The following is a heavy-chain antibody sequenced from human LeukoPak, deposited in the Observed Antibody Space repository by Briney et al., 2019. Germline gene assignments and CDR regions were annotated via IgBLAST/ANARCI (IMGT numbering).Heavy chain of an antibody. CDR2: ISAYSGDT. Sequence: ASVKVSCKASGYTFTSYGISWVRQAPGQGLEWMGWISAYSGDTSYAQKLQGRVTMTTDTSTTTVYMELRSLKSDDTAMYYCSTGYSSGHDAFDIWGQGTMVTVSS. J-gene: IGHJ3*02. CDR3: STGYSSGHDAFDI. V-gene: IGHV1-18*01. D-gene: IGHD6-19*01. CDR1: GYTFTSYG.